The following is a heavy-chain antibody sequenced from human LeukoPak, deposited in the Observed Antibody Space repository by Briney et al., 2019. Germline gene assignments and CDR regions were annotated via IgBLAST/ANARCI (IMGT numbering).Heavy chain of an antibody. CDR2: IWYDGTKK. CDR1: GFTFSSYG. V-gene: IGHV3-33*06. CDR3: AKGRKRWLQLYFDY. D-gene: IGHD5-24*01. Sequence: PGGSLRLSCVASGFTFSSYGMHWVRQAPGKGLEWVTIIWYDGTKKYYADSVKGRFTISRDNSKNTLYLQMNSLRAEDTAVYYCAKGRKRWLQLYFDYWGQGTLVTVSS. J-gene: IGHJ4*02.